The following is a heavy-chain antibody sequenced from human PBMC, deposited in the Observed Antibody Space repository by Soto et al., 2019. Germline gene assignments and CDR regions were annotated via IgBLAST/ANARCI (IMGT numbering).Heavy chain of an antibody. J-gene: IGHJ5*01. CDR2: LIPLFGTT. CDR1: GGTFSGHA. V-gene: IGHV1-69*06. CDR3: ARGPNWGYRLDS. Sequence: QVQLVQSGAEVKKPGSSVKVSCEASGGTFSGHAISWVRQAPGQGPEWMGGLIPLFGTTQHAQNFQDRLTITADKSTNTAHLELTSLRFEHTAIYYCARGPNWGYRLDSWGQGTLVTVSS. D-gene: IGHD7-27*01.